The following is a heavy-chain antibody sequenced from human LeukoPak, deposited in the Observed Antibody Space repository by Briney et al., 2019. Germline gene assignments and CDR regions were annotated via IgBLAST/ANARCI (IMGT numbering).Heavy chain of an antibody. J-gene: IGHJ4*02. CDR2: IYYSGST. D-gene: IGHD6-19*01. Sequence: SSETLSLTCTVSGGSISSYYWSWIRQPPGKGLEWIGYIYYSGSTNYNPSLKSRVTISVDTSKNQFSLKLSSVTAADTAVYYCATQTSAGTSNYWGQGTLVTVSS. CDR3: ATQTSAGTSNY. V-gene: IGHV4-59*01. CDR1: GGSISSYY.